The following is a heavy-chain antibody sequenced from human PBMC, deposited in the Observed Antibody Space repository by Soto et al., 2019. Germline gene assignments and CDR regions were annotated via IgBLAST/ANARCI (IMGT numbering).Heavy chain of an antibody. V-gene: IGHV3-30-3*01. J-gene: IGHJ4*02. CDR2: ISYDGSNQ. D-gene: IGHD4-17*01. CDR3: ARSLYGDLTNFDY. CDR1: GFTFSNYA. Sequence: VQLVESGGGLVQPGGSLRLSCAASGFTFSNYAIHWVRQAPGKGLEWVALISYDGSNQYYADSVKGRFTISRDNSKNTMYLQMNSLRTDDMAVYYCARSLYGDLTNFDYWGQGTLVTVSS.